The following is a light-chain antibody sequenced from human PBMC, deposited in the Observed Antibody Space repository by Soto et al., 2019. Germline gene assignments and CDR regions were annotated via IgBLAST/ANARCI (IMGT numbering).Light chain of an antibody. Sequence: QSVLTQSPSASASLGASVKLTCTLSGGHSSYAIAWHQQQPEKGPRYLMNLNNDGSHTKGDGIPDRFSGSSSGAERYLTISSLQSEDEADYYCQTWATGIRVFGGGTKVTVL. CDR1: GGHSSYA. V-gene: IGLV4-69*01. J-gene: IGLJ3*02. CDR3: QTWATGIRV. CDR2: LNNDGSH.